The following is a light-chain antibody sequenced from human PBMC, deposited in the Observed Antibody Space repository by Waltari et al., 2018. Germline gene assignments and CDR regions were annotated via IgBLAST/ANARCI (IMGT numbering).Light chain of an antibody. J-gene: IGLJ1*01. Sequence: QAALTQLPSVSKGLRQTATLTCPRNSNNVDNHEAPWLQQHQGHPPKPLAYRNNNRPSGISERFSASRSGDTASLTITGLQAEDEADYYCSAWDSNLREYVFGTGTKVTVL. V-gene: IGLV10-54*04. CDR1: SNNVDNHE. CDR3: SAWDSNLREYV. CDR2: RNN.